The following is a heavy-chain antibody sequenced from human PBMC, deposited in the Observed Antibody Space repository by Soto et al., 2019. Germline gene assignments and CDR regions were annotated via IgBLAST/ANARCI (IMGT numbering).Heavy chain of an antibody. J-gene: IGHJ4*02. CDR1: GGSISSGGYY. Sequence: SETLSLTCTVSGGSISSGGYYWSWIRQHPGKGLEWIGYIYYSGSTYYNPSLKSRVTISVDTSKNQFSLKLSSVTAADTAVYYCAIAKKPQRPRVYFDYRGPRAVVTVS. D-gene: IGHD6-25*01. CDR2: IYYSGST. CDR3: AIAKKPQRPRVYFDY. V-gene: IGHV4-31*03.